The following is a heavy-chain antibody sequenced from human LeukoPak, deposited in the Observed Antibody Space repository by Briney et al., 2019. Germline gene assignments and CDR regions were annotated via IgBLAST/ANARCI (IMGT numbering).Heavy chain of an antibody. Sequence: PGGSLRLSCAASGFTFSSYAMSWVRQAPGKGLEWVSAISGSGGSTYYADSVKGRFTISRDNSKSTLYLQMNSLRAEDTAVYYCASEGGWYFGYYYYGMDVWGQGTTVTVSS. J-gene: IGHJ6*02. D-gene: IGHD6-19*01. CDR3: ASEGGWYFGYYYYGMDV. CDR2: ISGSGGST. CDR1: GFTFSSYA. V-gene: IGHV3-23*01.